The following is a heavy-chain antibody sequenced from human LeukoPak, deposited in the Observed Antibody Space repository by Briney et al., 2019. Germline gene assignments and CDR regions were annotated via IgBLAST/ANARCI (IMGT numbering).Heavy chain of an antibody. D-gene: IGHD3-3*01. Sequence: ASVKVSCKASGYTFTGYYMHWVRQAPGQGLEWMGWINPNSGGTNYAQKFQGRFTMTRDTSISTAYMELSRLRSDDTAVYYCARNYDFWSGYYIGGFDYWGQGTLVTVSS. CDR1: GYTFTGYY. CDR2: INPNSGGT. J-gene: IGHJ4*02. V-gene: IGHV1-2*02. CDR3: ARNYDFWSGYYIGGFDY.